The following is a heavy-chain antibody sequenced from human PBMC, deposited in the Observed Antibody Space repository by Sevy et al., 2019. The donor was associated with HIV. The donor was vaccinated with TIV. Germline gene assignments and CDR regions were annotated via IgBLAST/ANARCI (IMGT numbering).Heavy chain of an antibody. CDR2: IIPIFGTA. CDR3: ARERILRYFDWLTKHYYYMDV. J-gene: IGHJ6*03. V-gene: IGHV1-69*13. D-gene: IGHD3-9*01. CDR1: GGTFSSYA. Sequence: ASVKVSCKASGGTFSSYAISWVRQAPGQGLEWMGRIIPIFGTANYAQKFQGRVTITADESTSTAYMELSSLRSEDTAVYYCARERILRYFDWLTKHYYYMDVWGKGTTVTVSS.